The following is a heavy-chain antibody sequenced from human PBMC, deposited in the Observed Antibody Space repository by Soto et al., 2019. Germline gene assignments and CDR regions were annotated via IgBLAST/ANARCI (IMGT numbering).Heavy chain of an antibody. J-gene: IGHJ4*02. V-gene: IGHV3-48*02. D-gene: IGHD6-6*01. CDR2: ISSSSSTI. CDR3: ARGLGYSRSSTPFHY. CDR1: GFTFSSYS. Sequence: EVQLVESGGGLVQPGGSLRLSCAASGFTFSSYSMNWVRQAPGKGLEWVAYISSSSSTIYYADSVKGRFTISRDNAKKSLYLQMNSLRDEDTAVYYCARGLGYSRSSTPFHYWGQGTLVTVSS.